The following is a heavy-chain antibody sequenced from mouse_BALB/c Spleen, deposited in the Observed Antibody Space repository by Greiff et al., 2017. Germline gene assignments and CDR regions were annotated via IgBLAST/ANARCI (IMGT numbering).Heavy chain of an antibody. CDR2: IRLKSNNYAT. D-gene: IGHD1-1*01. CDR1: GFTFSNYW. V-gene: IGHV6-6*02. Sequence: EVQVVESGGGLVQPGGSMKLSCVASGFTFSNYWMNWVRQSPEKGLEWVAEIRLKSNNYATHYAESVKGRFTISRDDSKSSVYLQMNNLRAEDTGMYYCSLLRYLTWCAYWGQGTLVTVSA. CDR3: SLLRYLTWCAY. J-gene: IGHJ3*01.